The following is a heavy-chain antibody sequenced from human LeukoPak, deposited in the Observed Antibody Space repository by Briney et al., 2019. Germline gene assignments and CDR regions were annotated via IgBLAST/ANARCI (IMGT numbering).Heavy chain of an antibody. V-gene: IGHV1-18*01. CDR3: ARAGTYYDSSGYYL. J-gene: IGHJ4*02. CDR2: ISAYNGNT. CDR1: GYTFTSYG. Sequence: ASVKVSCKASGYTFTSYGISWVRQAPGQGLEWMGWISAYNGNTNYAQKFQGRVTITRNTSISTAYMELSSLRSEDTAVYYCARAGTYYDSSGYYLWGQGTLVTVSS. D-gene: IGHD3-22*01.